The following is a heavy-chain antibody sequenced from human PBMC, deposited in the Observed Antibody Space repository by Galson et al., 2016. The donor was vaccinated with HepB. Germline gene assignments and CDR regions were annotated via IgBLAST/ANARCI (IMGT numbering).Heavy chain of an antibody. D-gene: IGHD6-6*01. CDR3: ARDSKSRFSSSSINDY. CDR1: GFIFSDYY. Sequence: SLRLSCAASGFIFSDYYMSWIRQAPGKGLEWIAYISESGDSIFYADSVKGRFTISRDNAKNLVVLQMDSLRAEDTAVYYCARDSKSRFSSSSINDYWGQGTLVTVSS. V-gene: IGHV3-11*01. CDR2: ISESGDSI. J-gene: IGHJ4*02.